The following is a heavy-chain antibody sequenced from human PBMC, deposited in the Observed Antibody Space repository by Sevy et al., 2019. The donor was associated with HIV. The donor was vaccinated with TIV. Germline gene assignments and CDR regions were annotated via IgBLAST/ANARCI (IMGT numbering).Heavy chain of an antibody. D-gene: IGHD6-19*01. CDR2: ISSSSSYT. Sequence: GGSLRLSCAASGFTFSDYYMSWIRQAPGKGLEWVSYISSSSSYTNYADSVKGRFTISRDNAKNSLYLQMNSLRAEDTAVYHCARGGGTAVFDYWGQGTLVTVSS. J-gene: IGHJ4*02. V-gene: IGHV3-11*06. CDR3: ARGGGTAVFDY. CDR1: GFTFSDYY.